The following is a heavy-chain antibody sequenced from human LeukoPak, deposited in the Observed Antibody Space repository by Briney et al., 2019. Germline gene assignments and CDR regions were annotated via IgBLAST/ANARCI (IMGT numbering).Heavy chain of an antibody. CDR1: GYTFTSYG. CDR3: ARRQCTTLSFDY. V-gene: IGHV1-18*01. D-gene: IGHD1-1*01. CDR2: INAYNGNT. Sequence: GASVKVSCKASGYTFTSYGFSWVRQAPGQGLEWMGWINAYNGNTNYAQKLQGRVTMTTDTSTSTAYMELRSLRFDDTAVYYCARRQCTTLSFDYWGQGTLVTVSS. J-gene: IGHJ4*02.